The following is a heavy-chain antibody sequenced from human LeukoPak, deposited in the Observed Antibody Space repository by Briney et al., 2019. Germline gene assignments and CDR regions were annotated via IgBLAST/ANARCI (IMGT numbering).Heavy chain of an antibody. V-gene: IGHV1-46*01. CDR1: GYSFTSNY. J-gene: IGHJ4*02. CDR2: IYPRDGST. Sequence: ASVKVSRKASGYSFTSNYIHWVRQAPGQGLEWMGMIYPRDGSTSYAQKFQGRVTVTRDTSTSTVHMGLSGLRSEDTAVYYCARDQEAFDYWGQGTLVTVSS. CDR3: ARDQEAFDY.